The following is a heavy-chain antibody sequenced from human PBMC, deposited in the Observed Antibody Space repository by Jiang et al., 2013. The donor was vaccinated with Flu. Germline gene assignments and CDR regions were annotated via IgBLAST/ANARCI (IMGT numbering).Heavy chain of an antibody. D-gene: IGHD3-22*01. Sequence: GPGLVKPSETLSLTCTVSGGSISSYYWSWIRQPPGKGLEWIGYIYYSGSTNYNPSLKSRVTISVDTSKNQFSLKLSSVTAADTAVYYCARDRGVAYYYDSSGLVGATYYGMDV. CDR2: IYYSGST. V-gene: IGHV4-59*01. CDR1: GGSISSYY. J-gene: IGHJ6*01. CDR3: ARDRGVAYYYDSSGLVGATYYGMDV.